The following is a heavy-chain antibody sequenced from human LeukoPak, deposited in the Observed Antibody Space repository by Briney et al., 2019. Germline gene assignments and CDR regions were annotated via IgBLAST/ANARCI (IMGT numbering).Heavy chain of an antibody. D-gene: IGHD3-10*01. CDR2: ITISGGTT. Sequence: GGSLRLSCAASGFTFSSYAMGWVRQAPGKGLEWVSDITISGGTTHFYSDSAKGRFTISRDSSKNVVNLQMNSLRAEDTAVYYCARDYSHSGSYYNYFDYWGQGTLVTVSS. CDR3: ARDYSHSGSYYNYFDY. J-gene: IGHJ4*02. CDR1: GFTFSSYA. V-gene: IGHV3-23*01.